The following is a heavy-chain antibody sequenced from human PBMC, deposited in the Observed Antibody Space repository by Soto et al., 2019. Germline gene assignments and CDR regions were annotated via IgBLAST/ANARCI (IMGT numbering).Heavy chain of an antibody. V-gene: IGHV3-53*01. CDR2: IYSGGRT. Sequence: EVQLVESGGGLIQPGGSLRLSCAASGFTVRSNYMGWVRQAPGRGLEWVSSIYSGGRTYYADSVEGRFTISRDNSKNTLYLQMNSLRDEDTAVSYCARQQLAYFDDWGQGTLVTVSS. J-gene: IGHJ4*02. D-gene: IGHD6-13*01. CDR1: GFTVRSNY. CDR3: ARQQLAYFDD.